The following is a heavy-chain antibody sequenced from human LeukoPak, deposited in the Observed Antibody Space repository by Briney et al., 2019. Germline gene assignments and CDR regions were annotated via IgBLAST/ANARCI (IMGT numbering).Heavy chain of an antibody. Sequence: SETLSLTCTVSGGTISSYYLSWIRQPPGKGLEWIGYIYYSGSTNYNPSLKSRVTISVDTSKNQFSLKLSSVTAADTAVYYCARGRGGYCGYDDYYAFDIWGQGTMVTVSS. V-gene: IGHV4-59*01. CDR2: IYYSGST. CDR1: GGTISSYY. CDR3: ARGRGGYCGYDDYYAFDI. D-gene: IGHD5-12*01. J-gene: IGHJ3*02.